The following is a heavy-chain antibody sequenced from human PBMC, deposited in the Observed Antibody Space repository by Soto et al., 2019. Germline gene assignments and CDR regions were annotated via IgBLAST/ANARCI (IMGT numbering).Heavy chain of an antibody. CDR1: GLAFSSYT. Sequence: QVQLVESGGGVVQPGTSLRLACAASGLAFSSYTMHWVRQAPGKGLEWVAVISHDGYNTYYADSVRGRFIISRDNSKRTLYLQMNSLRGDDTAGYSCASQPRVGFQITWFDPWGQGTLVTVSS. CDR2: ISHDGYNT. J-gene: IGHJ5*02. V-gene: IGHV3-30-3*01. D-gene: IGHD3-10*01. CDR3: ASQPRVGFQITWFDP.